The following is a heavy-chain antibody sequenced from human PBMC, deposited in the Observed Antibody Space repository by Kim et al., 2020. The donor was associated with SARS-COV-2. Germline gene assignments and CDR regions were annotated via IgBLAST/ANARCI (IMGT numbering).Heavy chain of an antibody. CDR1: GFAFSGVA. CDR2: IRTKTNNYAT. CDR3: AATWARVQATAFDT. Sequence: GGSLRLSCEASGFAFSGVAMHWVRQASGKGLEWVGRIRTKTNNYATAYGASAKGRFTISRDDSTNTAYLQMNRLEAEDTATYYCAATWARVQATAFDTWGQGTMVTVAP. V-gene: IGHV3-73*01. J-gene: IGHJ3*02. D-gene: IGHD1-26*01.